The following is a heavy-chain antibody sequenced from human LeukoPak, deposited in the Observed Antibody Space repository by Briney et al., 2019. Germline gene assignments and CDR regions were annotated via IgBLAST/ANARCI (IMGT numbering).Heavy chain of an antibody. D-gene: IGHD2-15*01. Sequence: PSETLSLTCAVYGGSFSGYYWSWIRQPPGKGLEWIGYIFYSGTTNYSPSLKSRVTMSLDTSENQFSLRLSSVTAADTAVYYCARTPVYCSGGSCYYYYAMDVWGQGTTVTVSS. J-gene: IGHJ6*02. CDR3: ARTPVYCSGGSCYYYYAMDV. CDR1: GGSFSGYY. CDR2: IFYSGTT. V-gene: IGHV4-59*01.